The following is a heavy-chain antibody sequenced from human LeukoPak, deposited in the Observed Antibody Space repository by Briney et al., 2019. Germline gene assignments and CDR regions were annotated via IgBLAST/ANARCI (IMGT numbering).Heavy chain of an antibody. CDR1: GFTFSSYA. Sequence: GGSLRVSCAASGFTFSSYAMHWVRQAPGKGLEWVAVISYDGSNKYYADSVKGRFTISRDNSKNTLYLQMNSLRAEDTAVYYCARVRGYCSSTSCYSLDYWGQGTLVTVSS. CDR3: ARVRGYCSSTSCYSLDY. J-gene: IGHJ4*02. V-gene: IGHV3-30*04. D-gene: IGHD2-2*02. CDR2: ISYDGSNK.